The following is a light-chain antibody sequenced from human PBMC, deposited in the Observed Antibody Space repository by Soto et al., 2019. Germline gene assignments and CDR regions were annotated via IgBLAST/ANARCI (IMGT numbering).Light chain of an antibody. CDR1: QSISSY. Sequence: DIQMTQSPSSLSASVGDRVTITCRASQSISSYLNWYQQKPGKAPKLLIYAASSLQSGVSSRFSGSGSETDFTLTISSLQSEDFATYYCQQSYSTPITFGQGTRLEIK. V-gene: IGKV1-39*01. J-gene: IGKJ5*01. CDR2: AAS. CDR3: QQSYSTPIT.